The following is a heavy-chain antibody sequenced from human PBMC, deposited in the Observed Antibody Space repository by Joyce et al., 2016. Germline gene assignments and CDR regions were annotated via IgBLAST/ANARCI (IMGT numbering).Heavy chain of an antibody. CDR2: IIPIFGTA. CDR3: ARAGYCSGGSCLNWFDP. Sequence: QVQLVQSGAEVKKPGSSVKVSCKSSGGTFSSYAISWVRQAPGQGLEWMGGIIPIFGTANYAQKFQGRVTITADESTSTAYMELSSLRSEDTAVYYCARAGYCSGGSCLNWFDPWGQGTLVTVSS. CDR1: GGTFSSYA. V-gene: IGHV1-69*01. J-gene: IGHJ5*02. D-gene: IGHD2-15*01.